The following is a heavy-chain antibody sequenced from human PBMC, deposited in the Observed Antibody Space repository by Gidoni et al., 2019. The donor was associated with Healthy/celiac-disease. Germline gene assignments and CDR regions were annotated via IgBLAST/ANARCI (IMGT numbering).Heavy chain of an antibody. CDR1: GFTFSSYA. CDR3: ARPHSYARYGDYFFDY. D-gene: IGHD4-17*01. J-gene: IGHJ4*02. Sequence: QVQLVESGGGVVQPGRSLSLSCAASGFTFSSYAMHWVRQAPGKGLEWVAVISYDGSNKYYADSVKGRFTISRDNSKNTLYLQRNSLRAEDTAVYYCARPHSYARYGDYFFDYWGQGTLVTVSS. V-gene: IGHV3-30*04. CDR2: ISYDGSNK.